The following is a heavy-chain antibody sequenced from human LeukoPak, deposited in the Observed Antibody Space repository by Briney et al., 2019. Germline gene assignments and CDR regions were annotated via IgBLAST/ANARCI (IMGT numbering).Heavy chain of an antibody. V-gene: IGHV4-4*09. CDR3: ARSGGWDKAFYYYGMDV. J-gene: IGHJ6*02. Sequence: PSETLSLTCTVSGGSISTYYWSWIRQPPGKGLEWIGYIYTSGSTNYNPSLESRVTISVDTSKNQFSLKLTSVAAADTAVYYCARSGGWDKAFYYYGMDVWGQGTTVTVSS. CDR2: IYTSGST. D-gene: IGHD5-18*01. CDR1: GGSISTYY.